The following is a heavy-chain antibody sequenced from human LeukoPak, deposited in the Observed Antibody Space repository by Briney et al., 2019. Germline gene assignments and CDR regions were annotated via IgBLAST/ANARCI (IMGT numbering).Heavy chain of an antibody. Sequence: PGRSVRLSCAASGFTFSSYGMHWVRQAPGKGLEWVAVISYDGSNKYYADSVKGRFTISRDNSKNTLYLQMNSLRAEDTAVYYCAKDQEWELLHAYFDYWGQGTLVTVSS. J-gene: IGHJ4*02. CDR2: ISYDGSNK. V-gene: IGHV3-30*18. D-gene: IGHD1-26*01. CDR3: AKDQEWELLHAYFDY. CDR1: GFTFSSYG.